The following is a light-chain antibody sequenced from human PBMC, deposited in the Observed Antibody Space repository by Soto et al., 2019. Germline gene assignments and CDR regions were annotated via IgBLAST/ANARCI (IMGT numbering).Light chain of an antibody. CDR2: DAS. CDR3: QQRLNWPIT. V-gene: IGKV3-11*01. CDR1: QSVSTY. J-gene: IGKJ5*01. Sequence: ETVLTQSPATLSLSPGERATLSCRASQSVSTYLAWYQQKPGQAPGLLIYDASNRATGIPARFSGSGSGTDFTLTISSLEPEDFAVYYCQQRLNWPITFGQGTRLEIK.